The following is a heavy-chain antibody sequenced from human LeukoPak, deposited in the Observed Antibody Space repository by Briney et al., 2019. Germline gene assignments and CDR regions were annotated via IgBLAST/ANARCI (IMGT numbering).Heavy chain of an antibody. D-gene: IGHD6-6*01. CDR2: INPSGGST. CDR3: ARDWSSSTTLYYFDY. V-gene: IGHV1-46*01. J-gene: IGHJ4*02. CDR1: GYTYTSYH. Sequence: GSSVKVSCKASGYTYTSYHLHWVRQAPGQGLEWMGIINPSGGSTSYAQKFQGRVTMTRDTSTSTVYMELSSLRSEDTAVYYCARDWSSSTTLYYFDYWGQGTLVTVSS.